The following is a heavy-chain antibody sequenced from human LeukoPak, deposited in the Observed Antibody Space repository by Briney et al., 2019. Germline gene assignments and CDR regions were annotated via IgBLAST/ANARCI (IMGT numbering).Heavy chain of an antibody. CDR1: GYTFSRYG. CDR2: ISAYNGNT. J-gene: IGHJ4*02. D-gene: IGHD5-24*01. CDR3: ASRDGYNWDY. V-gene: IGHV1-18*01. Sequence: GASVKVSCKASGYTFSRYGISWVRQAPGQGLEWMGWISAYNGNTNYAQKLQGRVTMTTDTSASTAYMELRSLTSDDTAVYYCASRDGYNWDYWGQGTLVTVSS.